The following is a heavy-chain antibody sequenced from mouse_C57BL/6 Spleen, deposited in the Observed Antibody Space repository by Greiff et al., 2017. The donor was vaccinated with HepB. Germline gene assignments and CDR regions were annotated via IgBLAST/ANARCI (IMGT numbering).Heavy chain of an antibody. D-gene: IGHD2-5*01. CDR3: ARYGPYSNYAVFAY. Sequence: QVQLQHPGAELVKPGASVKMSCKASGYTFTSYWITWVKQRPGQGLEWIGDIYPGSGSTNYNEKFKSKATLTVDTSSSTAYMQLSSLTSEDSAVYYCARYGPYSNYAVFAYWGQGTLVTVSA. J-gene: IGHJ3*01. V-gene: IGHV1-55*01. CDR2: IYPGSGST. CDR1: GYTFTSYW.